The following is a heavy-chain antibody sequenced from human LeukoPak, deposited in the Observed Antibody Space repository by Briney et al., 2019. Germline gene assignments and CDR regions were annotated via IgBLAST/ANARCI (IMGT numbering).Heavy chain of an antibody. J-gene: IGHJ4*02. Sequence: ASVKVSCKASGGTFSSYAISWVRQAPGQGLEWMGIINPSGGSTSYAQKFQGRVTMTRDTSTSTVYMELSSLRSEDTAVYYCARFADFRGDPIDYWGQGTLVTVSS. V-gene: IGHV1-46*03. CDR2: INPSGGST. D-gene: IGHD3-10*01. CDR1: GGTFSSYA. CDR3: ARFADFRGDPIDY.